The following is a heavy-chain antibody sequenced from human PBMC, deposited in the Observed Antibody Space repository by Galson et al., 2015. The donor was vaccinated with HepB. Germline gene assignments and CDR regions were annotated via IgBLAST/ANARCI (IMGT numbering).Heavy chain of an antibody. CDR2: ISGSGGST. D-gene: IGHD6-6*01. Sequence: SLRLSCAASGFTFSSYAMSWVRQAPGKGLEWVSAISGSGGSTYYADSVKGRFTISRDNSKNTLYLQMNSLRAEDTAVYYCAKEYSSSFRYSVSGEYYYYYGMDVWGQGTTVTVSS. J-gene: IGHJ6*02. V-gene: IGHV3-23*01. CDR3: AKEYSSSFRYSVSGEYYYYYGMDV. CDR1: GFTFSSYA.